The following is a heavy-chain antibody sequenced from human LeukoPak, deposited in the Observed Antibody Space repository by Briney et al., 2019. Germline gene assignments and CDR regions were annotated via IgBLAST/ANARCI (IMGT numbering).Heavy chain of an antibody. Sequence: PSDTLSLTCTVSGGAITGFYWSWVRQPAGKGLEWVGRVYSSGTTTANPSLKSRVTMSADTSKNQFSLNLRSVTAADTAVYYCARVGYSFSINDWSRIGLGAYPTKYYYYMDVWGKGTTVTVSS. CDR2: VYSSGTT. CDR3: ARVGYSFSINDWSRIGLGAYPTKYYYYMDV. CDR1: GGAITGFY. D-gene: IGHD5-18*01. V-gene: IGHV4-4*07. J-gene: IGHJ6*03.